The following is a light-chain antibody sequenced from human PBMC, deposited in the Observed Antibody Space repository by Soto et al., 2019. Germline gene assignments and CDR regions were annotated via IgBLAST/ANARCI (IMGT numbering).Light chain of an antibody. J-gene: IGKJ5*01. CDR2: DAS. CDR1: ESVRHY. V-gene: IGKV3-11*01. CDR3: QQYNTWPPIT. Sequence: EIVLTQSPATLSLSPGERATLSCRASESVRHYVAWYQQKPAQAPRLLIYDASNRATGIPARFSGSGSGTEFTLTISNLQSEDFAVYYCQQYNTWPPITFGQGTRLEIK.